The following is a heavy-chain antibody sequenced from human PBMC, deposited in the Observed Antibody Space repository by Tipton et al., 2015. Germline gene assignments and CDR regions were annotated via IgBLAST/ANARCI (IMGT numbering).Heavy chain of an antibody. CDR3: ATDRVGAFDY. J-gene: IGHJ4*02. Sequence: SLRLSCAASGFTFSGLWMNWVRQAPGRGLEWVANIKIDGSEKNYVDSVKGRFTISRDNAKNSLYLQLTSLRVEDTTIYYCATDRVGAFDYWGQGTLVTVSS. V-gene: IGHV3-7*01. D-gene: IGHD1-26*01. CDR1: GFTFSGLW. CDR2: IKIDGSEK.